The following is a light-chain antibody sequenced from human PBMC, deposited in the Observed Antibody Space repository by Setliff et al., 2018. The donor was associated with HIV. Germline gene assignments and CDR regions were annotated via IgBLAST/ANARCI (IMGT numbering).Light chain of an antibody. CDR3: FSYASNRARV. V-gene: IGLV2-14*03. Sequence: LTKPASVSGHPGQSITISCTGTGSDVGGYDSVSWYQQHPGKAPKLLIYDVNNRTSGVSYRFSGSKSGNTAYLTISALQADDDADYYCFSYASNRARVFGTGTKV. J-gene: IGLJ1*01. CDR1: GSDVGGYDS. CDR2: DVN.